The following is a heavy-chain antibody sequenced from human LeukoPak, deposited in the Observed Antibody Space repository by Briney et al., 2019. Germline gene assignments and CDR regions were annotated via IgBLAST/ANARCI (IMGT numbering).Heavy chain of an antibody. CDR3: ARGRFRYYGSGSYYSY. V-gene: IGHV4-34*01. CDR1: GGSLSGYY. D-gene: IGHD3-10*01. CDR2: INHSGST. J-gene: IGHJ4*02. Sequence: SETLSLTCAVYGGSLSGYYWSWICQPPGKGLEWIGEINHSGSTNYNPSLKSRVTISVDTSKNQFSLKLSSVTAADTAVYYCARGRFRYYGSGSYYSYWGQGTLVTVSS.